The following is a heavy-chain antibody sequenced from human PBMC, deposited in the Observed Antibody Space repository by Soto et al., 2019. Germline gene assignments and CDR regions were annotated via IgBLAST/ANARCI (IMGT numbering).Heavy chain of an antibody. CDR1: GFTFSDYY. CDR3: ARDRRRFLEWLFSQDKEYGMDV. CDR2: ISSSSSYT. V-gene: IGHV3-11*06. Sequence: VGSLRLSCAASGFTFSDYYMSWIRQAPGKGLEWVSYISSSSSYTNYADSVKGRFTISRDNAKNSLYLQMNSLRAEDTAVYYCARDRRRFLEWLFSQDKEYGMDVWGQGTTVTVSS. J-gene: IGHJ6*02. D-gene: IGHD3-3*01.